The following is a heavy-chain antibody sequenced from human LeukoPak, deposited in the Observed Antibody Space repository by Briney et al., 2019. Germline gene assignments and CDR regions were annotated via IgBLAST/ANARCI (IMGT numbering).Heavy chain of an antibody. D-gene: IGHD5-12*01. J-gene: IGHJ4*02. CDR2: IWYDGETK. CDR1: GFNFKNYG. CDR3: ARLGGYSGYDLGY. Sequence: PGGSLRLSCAASGFNFKNYGMHWVRQAPGKGLEWVALIWYDGETKFYADSVNGRFTVSRDNPQNRLYLQMSSLRVEDTAIYYCARLGGYSGYDLGYWGQGTLVTVSS. V-gene: IGHV3-33*01.